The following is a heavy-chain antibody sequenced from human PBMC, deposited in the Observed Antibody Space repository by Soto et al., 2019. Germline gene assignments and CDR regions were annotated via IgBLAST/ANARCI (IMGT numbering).Heavy chain of an antibody. D-gene: IGHD1-20*01. V-gene: IGHV1-69*06. CDR1: GGTFSSYA. J-gene: IGHJ5*02. CDR2: IIPIFGTA. CDR3: ASLGYNWNDNWFDP. Sequence: SVKVSCKASGGTFSSYAISWVRQAPGQGLEWMGGIIPIFGTANYAQKFQGRVTITADKSTSTAYMELSSLRSEDTAVYYCASLGYNWNDNWFDPWGQGTLVTVSS.